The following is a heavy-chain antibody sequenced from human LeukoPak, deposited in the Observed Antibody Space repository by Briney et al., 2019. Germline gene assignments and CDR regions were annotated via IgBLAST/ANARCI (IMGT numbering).Heavy chain of an antibody. CDR2: INPSGGST. CDR1: GYTFTSYY. D-gene: IGHD6-19*01. V-gene: IGHV1-46*01. J-gene: IGHJ4*02. Sequence: ASVKVSCKAPGYTFTSYYMHWVRQAPGQGLEWMGLINPSGGSTSYAQKFQGRVTMTRDTSTSTVYMELSSLRSEDTAVYYCARAPDGPVAGISKRLGGPHPIDYWGQGTLVTVSS. CDR3: ARAPDGPVAGISKRLGGPHPIDY.